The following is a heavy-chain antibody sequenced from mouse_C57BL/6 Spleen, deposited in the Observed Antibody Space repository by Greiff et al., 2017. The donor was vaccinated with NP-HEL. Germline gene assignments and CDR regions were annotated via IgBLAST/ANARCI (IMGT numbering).Heavy chain of an antibody. CDR1: GYTFTSYW. V-gene: IGHV1-52*01. CDR3: AREGGWDYFDY. CDR2: IDPSDSET. J-gene: IGHJ2*01. Sequence: VQLQQSGAELVRPGSSVKLSCKASGYTFTSYWMHWVKQRPIQGLEWIGNIDPSDSETHYNQKFKDKATLTVDKSSSTAYMQLSSLTSEDSAVYYCAREGGWDYFDYWGQGTTLTVSS. D-gene: IGHD3-2*02.